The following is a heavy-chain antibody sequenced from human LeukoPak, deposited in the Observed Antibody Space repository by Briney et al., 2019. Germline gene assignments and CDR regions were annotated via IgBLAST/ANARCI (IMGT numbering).Heavy chain of an antibody. J-gene: IGHJ4*02. V-gene: IGHV4-34*01. D-gene: IGHD5-18*01. CDR1: GGSFSGYY. Sequence: SETLSLTCAVYGGSFSGYYWSWIRQPPGKGLEWIGEINHSGSTNYNPSLKSRVTISVDTSKNQFSLKLSSVTAADTAVYYCAREGGGYSYGYLPFDFWGQGTLVTVSS. CDR3: AREGGGYSYGYLPFDF. CDR2: INHSGST.